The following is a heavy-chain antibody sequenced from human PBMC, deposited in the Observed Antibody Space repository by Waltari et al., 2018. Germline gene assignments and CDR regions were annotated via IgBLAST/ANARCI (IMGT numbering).Heavy chain of an antibody. V-gene: IGHV4-59*01. CDR2: IYYSGST. CDR1: GGSISSYY. CDR3: ARAKTGYSSGWSHRGFDP. J-gene: IGHJ5*02. D-gene: IGHD6-19*01. Sequence: QVQLQESGPGLVKPSETLSLTCTVSGGSISSYYWSWIRQPPGKGLEWIGYIYYSGSTNNNPSLKSRVTISVETSKNQFSLKLSSVTAADTAGYYCARAKTGYSSGWSHRGFDPWGQGTLVTVSS.